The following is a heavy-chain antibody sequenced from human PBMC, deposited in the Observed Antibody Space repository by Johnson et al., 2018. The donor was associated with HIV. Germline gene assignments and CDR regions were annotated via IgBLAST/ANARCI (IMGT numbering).Heavy chain of an antibody. Sequence: VQLVESGGGVVQPGGSLRLSCAASGFTFSSYGMHWVRQAPGKGLEWVSGIATTGDTYYAGSVKGRFTISRENAKNSLYLQLNSLRAGDTALYYCARGSYDGDAFDIWGQGTMVTVSS. J-gene: IGHJ3*02. V-gene: IGHV3-13*01. CDR2: IATTGDT. CDR1: GFTFSSYG. CDR3: ARGSYDGDAFDI. D-gene: IGHD1-26*01.